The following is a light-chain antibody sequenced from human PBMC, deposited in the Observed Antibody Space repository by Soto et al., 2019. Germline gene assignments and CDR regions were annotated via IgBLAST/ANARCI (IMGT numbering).Light chain of an antibody. CDR2: AAS. V-gene: IGKV1-27*01. Sequence: DIQMTQSPSSLSASVGDRVTITCRASQGISNYLAWYQQKPGKVPKLLIYAASTLQSGVPSRFSGSGSGTDFTLTISSLQPEDVAIYYCQKYNSAAITFGQGTRLEIK. CDR3: QKYNSAAIT. CDR1: QGISNY. J-gene: IGKJ5*01.